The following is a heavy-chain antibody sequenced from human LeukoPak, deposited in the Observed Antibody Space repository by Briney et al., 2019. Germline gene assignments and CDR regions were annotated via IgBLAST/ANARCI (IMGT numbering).Heavy chain of an antibody. CDR2: INHIGST. J-gene: IGHJ4*02. CDR1: GASISSSAYY. Sequence: SQTLSLTCTVSGASISSSAYYWTWIRQRPGKGLEWIGYINHIGSTSYNSSLKSRVTISLDTSKNQFSLKVNSVTAADTAVYYCAGESGYCTHGVCPNEYHFDYWGQGTLVTVSS. CDR3: AGESGYCTHGVCPNEYHFDY. V-gene: IGHV4-31*03. D-gene: IGHD2-8*01.